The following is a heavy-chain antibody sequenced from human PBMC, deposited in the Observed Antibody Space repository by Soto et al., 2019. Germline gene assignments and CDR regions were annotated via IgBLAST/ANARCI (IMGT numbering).Heavy chain of an antibody. CDR2: ISGSGGST. CDR3: AKSFSSNWYDYFDY. CDR1: GITFSTYA. J-gene: IGHJ4*02. D-gene: IGHD6-13*01. Sequence: RLSCAASGITFSTYAMSWVRQAPGKGLEWVSAISGSGGSTYYADSVKGRFTISRDKSKNTLYLQMNSLRAEDTALYYCAKSFSSNWYDYFDYWGQGSLVTVSS. V-gene: IGHV3-23*01.